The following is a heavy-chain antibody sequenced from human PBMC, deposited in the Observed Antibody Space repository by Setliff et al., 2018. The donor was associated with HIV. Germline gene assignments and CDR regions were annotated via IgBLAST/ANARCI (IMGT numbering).Heavy chain of an antibody. D-gene: IGHD3-22*01. V-gene: IGHV1-69*05. J-gene: IGHJ3*02. CDR1: GDTFTTYV. CDR2: RSPIFSTT. Sequence: SVKVSCKGSGDTFTTYVVSWVRQAPGQGLEWTGGRSPIFSTTNYAQKFQGRVTITTDESTSRAYMELSSLRSEDTAVYYCAITSRGYSLQRGGAFDIWGQGTLVTVTS. CDR3: AITSRGYSLQRGGAFDI.